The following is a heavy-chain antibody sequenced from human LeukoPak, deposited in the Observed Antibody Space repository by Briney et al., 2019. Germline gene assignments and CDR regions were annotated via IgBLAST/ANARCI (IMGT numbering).Heavy chain of an antibody. V-gene: IGHV3-23*01. CDR1: GFTFGSYA. CDR3: ASPLIGYCTGGSCPFDY. Sequence: PGGSLRLSCAASGFTFGSYAMNWVRQAPGKGLEWVSSISASGGRTWYAESVKGRFTISRDNSKNTLNLQMNSLRAEDTAVYYCASPLIGYCTGGSCPFDYWGQGTLVTVSS. J-gene: IGHJ4*02. D-gene: IGHD2-8*02. CDR2: ISASGGRT.